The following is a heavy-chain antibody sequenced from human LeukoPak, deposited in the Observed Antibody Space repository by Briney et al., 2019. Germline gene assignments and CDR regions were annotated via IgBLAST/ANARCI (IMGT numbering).Heavy chain of an antibody. CDR3: ARVGGYYGSGSYREYLDY. J-gene: IGHJ4*02. CDR2: MRSGGSDI. V-gene: IGHV3-21*04. D-gene: IGHD3-10*01. CDR1: GFTFSSYA. Sequence: GGSLRLSCAASGFTFSSYAMNWIRQAPGKGLEWVAYMRSGGSDIYYADSVKGRFTISRDNAKYALYLQMTSLREEDTAIYYCARVGGYYGSGSYREYLDYWGQGTLVTVSS.